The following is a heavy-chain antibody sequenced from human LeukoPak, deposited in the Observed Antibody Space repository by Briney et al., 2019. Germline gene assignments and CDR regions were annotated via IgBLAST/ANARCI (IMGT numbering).Heavy chain of an antibody. CDR3: ARDPFDY. Sequence: GGSLRLSCAASGFTVSSNYMSWVRQAPGRGVEWVSVIYSGGSTYYADSVKGRFTISRDNSKNTLYLQMNSLRAEDTAVYYCARDPFDYWGQGTLVTVSS. V-gene: IGHV3-66*01. CDR1: GFTVSSNY. CDR2: IYSGGST. J-gene: IGHJ4*02.